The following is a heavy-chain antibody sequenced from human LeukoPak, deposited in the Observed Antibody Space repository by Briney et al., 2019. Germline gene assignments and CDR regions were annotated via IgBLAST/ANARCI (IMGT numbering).Heavy chain of an antibody. J-gene: IGHJ4*02. V-gene: IGHV3-33*06. CDR1: GFTFNTHG. CDR2: IWFDGSVK. Sequence: PGGSLRLSCAASGFTFNTHGMHWVRQAPGKGLEWVAAIWFDGSVKHYSDAVKGRFTISRENSLNTLYLQMNSVRVEDTAMYYCAKDTAIQFLEPAFWGQGTLVTVSS. D-gene: IGHD3-3*01. CDR3: AKDTAIQFLEPAF.